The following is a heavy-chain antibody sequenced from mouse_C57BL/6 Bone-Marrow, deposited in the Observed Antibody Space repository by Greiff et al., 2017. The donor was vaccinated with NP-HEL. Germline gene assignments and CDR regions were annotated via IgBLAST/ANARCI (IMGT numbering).Heavy chain of an antibody. CDR2: IYPRSGNT. Sequence: VQLQQSGAELARPGASVKLSCKASGYTFTSYGISWVKQRTGQGLEWIGEIYPRSGNTYYNEKFKGKATLTADKSSSTAYMELRSLTSEDSAVYFCVYGSSYVDYWAKAPLSQSPQ. CDR3: VYGSSYVDY. V-gene: IGHV1-81*01. D-gene: IGHD1-1*01. J-gene: IGHJ2*01. CDR1: GYTFTSYG.